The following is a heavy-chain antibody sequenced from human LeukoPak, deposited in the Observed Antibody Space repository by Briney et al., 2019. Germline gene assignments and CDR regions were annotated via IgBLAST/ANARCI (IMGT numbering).Heavy chain of an antibody. J-gene: IGHJ4*02. CDR3: ARLSSSSWYFDY. CDR2: IQNDGSNE. CDR1: GFTFRSYG. Sequence: GGSLRLSCAASGFTFRSYGMHWVRQAPGKGLEWVAYIQNDGSNEQYADSVKGRFTISRDNSKNTLYLQMNSLRAEDTAVYYCARLSSSSWYFDYWGQGTLVTVSS. D-gene: IGHD6-13*01. V-gene: IGHV3-30*12.